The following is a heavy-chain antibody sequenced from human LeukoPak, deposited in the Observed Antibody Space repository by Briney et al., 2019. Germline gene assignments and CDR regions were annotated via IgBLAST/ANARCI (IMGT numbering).Heavy chain of an antibody. CDR3: ARIGSAAFTDH. D-gene: IGHD3-3*02. CDR2: ISDSGGAI. Sequence: GGSLRLSCAASGFTFSSYSMNWVHQAPGKGLEWVSAISDSGGAIFYADSVKGRFTMSRDNSKNSLFLQMNSLRAEDTALYYCARIGSAAFTDHWGQGTLVTVSS. V-gene: IGHV3-21*04. J-gene: IGHJ4*02. CDR1: GFTFSSYS.